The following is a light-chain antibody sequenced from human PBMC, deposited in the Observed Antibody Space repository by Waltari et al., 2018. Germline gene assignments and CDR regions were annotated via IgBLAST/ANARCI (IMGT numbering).Light chain of an antibody. V-gene: IGLV2-14*03. CDR3: CSYTITTTRV. Sequence: QSALIQPASVSGSPGQSLTISCAGTSTDVGAFRYVSWYQQHPDRAPKVIIYDVNKRPSGVSNRFSGSKSGNTASLTISGLQPEDEADYYCCSYTITTTRVFGTGTKVTVL. CDR1: STDVGAFRY. J-gene: IGLJ1*01. CDR2: DVN.